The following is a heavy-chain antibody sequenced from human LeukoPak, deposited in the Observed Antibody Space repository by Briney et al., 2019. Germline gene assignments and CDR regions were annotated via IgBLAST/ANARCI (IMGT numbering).Heavy chain of an antibody. CDR1: GFTFSSYA. CDR2: ITDSGGGT. Sequence: PGGSLRLSCAASGFTFSSYAMSWVRQAPGKGLEWVSVITDSGGGTYYADSVKGRFTISRDNSRTTLYLQMNSLRADDTAVYYCAKSPTGYVPDRWGQGTLVTVSP. J-gene: IGHJ4*02. CDR3: AKSPTGYVPDR. D-gene: IGHD3-9*01. V-gene: IGHV3-23*01.